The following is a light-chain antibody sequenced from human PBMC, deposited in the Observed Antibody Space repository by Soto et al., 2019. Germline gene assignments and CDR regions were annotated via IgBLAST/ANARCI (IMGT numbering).Light chain of an antibody. CDR3: QQYESCGT. J-gene: IGKJ1*01. CDR1: QSISNW. Sequence: DIQMTQSPSNLSASVGDRVSITCRASQSISNWLAWYQQKPAKAPKLLIYDASSLANGVPSRFSGSGSGTEFTLTITSLQPDDFATYYCQQYESCGTFGQGTKVE. V-gene: IGKV1-5*01. CDR2: DAS.